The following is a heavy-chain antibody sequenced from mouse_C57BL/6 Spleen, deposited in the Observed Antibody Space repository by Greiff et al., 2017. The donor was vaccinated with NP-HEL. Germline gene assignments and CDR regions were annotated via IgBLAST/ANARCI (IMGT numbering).Heavy chain of an antibody. CDR2: INPSTGGT. CDR1: GYSFTGYY. CDR3: AREQKGYFDY. J-gene: IGHJ2*01. V-gene: IGHV1-43*01. Sequence: VQLKESGPELVKPGASVKISCKASGYSFTGYYMHWVKQSSEKSLEWIGEINPSTGGTSYNQKFKGKATLTVDKSSSTAYMQLKSLTSEDSAVYYCAREQKGYFDYWGQGTTLTVSS.